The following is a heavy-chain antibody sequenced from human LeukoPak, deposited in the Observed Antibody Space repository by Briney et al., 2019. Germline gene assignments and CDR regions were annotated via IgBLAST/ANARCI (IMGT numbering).Heavy chain of an antibody. Sequence: ASVKVSCKASGYTFTSYGISWVRQAPGQGLEWMGWISAYNGNTNYAQKLQGRVTMTTDTSTSTAYMELRSLRSDDTAVYYCARDPGYYDSSGYLDYWGQGTLVTVSS. D-gene: IGHD3-22*01. CDR1: GYTFTSYG. CDR3: ARDPGYYDSSGYLDY. V-gene: IGHV1-18*01. J-gene: IGHJ4*02. CDR2: ISAYNGNT.